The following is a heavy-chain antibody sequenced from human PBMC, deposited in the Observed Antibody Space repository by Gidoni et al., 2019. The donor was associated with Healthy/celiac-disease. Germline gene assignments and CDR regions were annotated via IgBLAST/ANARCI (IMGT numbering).Heavy chain of an antibody. D-gene: IGHD6-6*01. Sequence: EVQLFESGGGLVQPGGSLLLSCASSGFTFSRYDMHWVRQATGKGLEWFSSIGTAGETYYPGSVKGRLTISRENAKNCLYLKMNSLRAGDTAVYYCARASGSRSSYYYYYGMDVWGQGTTVTVSS. CDR1: GFTFSRYD. CDR3: ARASGSRSSYYYYYGMDV. J-gene: IGHJ6*02. CDR2: IGTAGET. V-gene: IGHV3-13*01.